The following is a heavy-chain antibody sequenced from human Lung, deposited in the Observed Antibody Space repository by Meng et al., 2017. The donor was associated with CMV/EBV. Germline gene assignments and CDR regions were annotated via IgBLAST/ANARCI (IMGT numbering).Heavy chain of an antibody. V-gene: IGHV3-11*01. D-gene: IGHD3-22*01. J-gene: IGHJ4*02. CDR1: GFTFSYFY. CDR3: ARGSRVTMIVVAPSG. CDR2: ITSSGRTI. Sequence: GESLKISCAASGFTFSYFYMSWIRQAPGKGLEWVSYITSSGRTIHYADSVKGRFTVSRDNAKNSLYLQMNSLRAEDTAVYYCARGSRVTMIVVAPSGWGQGTLVTVSS.